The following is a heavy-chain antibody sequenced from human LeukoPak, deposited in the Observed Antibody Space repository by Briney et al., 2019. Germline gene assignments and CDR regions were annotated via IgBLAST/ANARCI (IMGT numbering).Heavy chain of an antibody. CDR3: ARAGEPNGYDLDY. CDR2: INHSGST. D-gene: IGHD5-12*01. Sequence: SETLSLTCAVYGGSFSGYYWSWIRQPPGKGLEWIGEINHSGSTNYNPSLKSRVTISVDTSKNQFSLKLSSVTAADTAVYYCARAGEPNGYDLDYWGQGTLVTVSS. V-gene: IGHV4-34*01. J-gene: IGHJ4*02. CDR1: GGSFSGYY.